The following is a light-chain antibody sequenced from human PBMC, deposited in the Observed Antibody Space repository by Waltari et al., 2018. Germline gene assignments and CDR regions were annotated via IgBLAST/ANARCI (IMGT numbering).Light chain of an antibody. V-gene: IGLV7-46*01. J-gene: IGLJ3*02. CDR1: TGAVTSGHF. Sequence: QAVVTQEPSLTVSPGGTVTLTCGSSTGAVTSGHFPYWFQQQPGQAPKTLIFDTDYKHSLTPARFSGSLLGGKAALTLSGAQPEDEADYYCLLTYSGARVFGGGTKLTVL. CDR3: LLTYSGARV. CDR2: DTD.